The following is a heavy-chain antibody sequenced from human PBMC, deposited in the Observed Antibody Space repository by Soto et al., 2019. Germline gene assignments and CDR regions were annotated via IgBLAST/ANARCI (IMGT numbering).Heavy chain of an antibody. J-gene: IGHJ4*02. V-gene: IGHV3-33*01. Sequence: QVQLVESGGGVVQPGRSLRLSCAASGFTFSSYGMHWVRQAPGKGLEWVAVIWYDGSNKYYADSVKGRFTISRDNSKNTLYLQMNSLRAEDTAVYYCARDPGGASSGWYYFDYWGQGTLVTLSS. CDR3: ARDPGGASSGWYYFDY. CDR2: IWYDGSNK. D-gene: IGHD6-19*01. CDR1: GFTFSSYG.